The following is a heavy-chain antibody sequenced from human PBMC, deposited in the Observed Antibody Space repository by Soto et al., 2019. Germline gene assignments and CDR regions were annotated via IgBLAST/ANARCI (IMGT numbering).Heavy chain of an antibody. Sequence: GASVKVSCKASGGTFSSYAISWLRQAPGQGLEWMGGIIPIFGTANYAQKFQGRVTITADESTSTAYMELSSLRSEDTAVYYCARDLRQVPAAPKLYYYYGMDVWGQGTTVTVSS. CDR1: GGTFSSYA. V-gene: IGHV1-69*13. CDR3: ARDLRQVPAAPKLYYYYGMDV. D-gene: IGHD2-2*01. CDR2: IIPIFGTA. J-gene: IGHJ6*02.